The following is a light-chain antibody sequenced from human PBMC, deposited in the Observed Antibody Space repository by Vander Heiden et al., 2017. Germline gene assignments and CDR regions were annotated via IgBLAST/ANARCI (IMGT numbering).Light chain of an antibody. V-gene: IGLV3-1*01. CDR2: QDS. CDR3: QAWDSVDVV. Sequence: SYELTQPPSVSVSPGQTASITCSGDKLGDKYACWHQQKPGQSPVLVIYQDSKRPSGIPERFSGSNSGNTATLTISGTQAMDEADYYCQAWDSVDVVFGGGTKLTVL. J-gene: IGLJ2*01. CDR1: KLGDKY.